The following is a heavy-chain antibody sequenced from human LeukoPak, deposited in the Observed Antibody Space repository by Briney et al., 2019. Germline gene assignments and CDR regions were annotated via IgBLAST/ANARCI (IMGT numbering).Heavy chain of an antibody. Sequence: GGSLRLSCAASGFTFSSYWMSWVRQAPGKGLEWVANIKQDGSEKYYVDSVKGRFTISRDNAKNSLYLQMNSLRAEDTAVYYCARDRSLLWFGELLPPEVSWGQGTLVTVSS. CDR2: IKQDGSEK. D-gene: IGHD3-10*01. J-gene: IGHJ4*02. CDR1: GFTFSSYW. CDR3: ARDRSLLWFGELLPPEVS. V-gene: IGHV3-7*01.